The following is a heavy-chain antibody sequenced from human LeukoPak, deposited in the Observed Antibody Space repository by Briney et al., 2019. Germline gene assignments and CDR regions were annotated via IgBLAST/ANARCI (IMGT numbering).Heavy chain of an antibody. CDR2: INPTGGST. CDR1: GYTFTSYY. J-gene: IGHJ4*02. V-gene: IGHV1-46*01. Sequence: ASVKVSCKASGYTFTSYYMHWVRQAPGQGLEWMGLINPTGGSTGYAQKFQGRVTITRDTSASTAYMELSSLRSEDMAVYYCARESGHYYDSSGYFDYWGQGTLVTVSS. CDR3: ARESGHYYDSSGYFDY. D-gene: IGHD3-22*01.